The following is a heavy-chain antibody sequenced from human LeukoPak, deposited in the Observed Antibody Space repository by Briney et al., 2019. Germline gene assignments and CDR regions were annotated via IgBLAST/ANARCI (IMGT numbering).Heavy chain of an antibody. CDR1: GGTFSSYA. Sequence: GASVKVSCKASGGTFSSYAISWVRQAPGQGLEWMGGIIPIFGTANYAQKFQGRVTITADESTSTAYMELSSLRSEDTAVYYCAREVTAIGSDAFDIWGQGTMVTASS. CDR2: IIPIFGTA. D-gene: IGHD2-21*02. J-gene: IGHJ3*02. CDR3: AREVTAIGSDAFDI. V-gene: IGHV1-69*13.